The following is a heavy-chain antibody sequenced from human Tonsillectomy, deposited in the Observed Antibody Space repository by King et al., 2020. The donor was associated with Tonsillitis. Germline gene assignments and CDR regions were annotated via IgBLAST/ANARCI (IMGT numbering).Heavy chain of an antibody. V-gene: IGHV3-30*18. Sequence: VQLVESGGGVAQPGGSLRLSCAASGFRFSDYGMHWVRQAPGKGLEWVASISYDETYKHYADSMKGRFTVSRDNDKNTLYLQMSSLRSEDTAVYFCAKDRVPVGYGDHSNYWGQGTLVIVST. J-gene: IGHJ4*02. CDR1: GFRFSDYG. CDR2: ISYDETYK. CDR3: AKDRVPVGYGDHSNY. D-gene: IGHD4-17*01.